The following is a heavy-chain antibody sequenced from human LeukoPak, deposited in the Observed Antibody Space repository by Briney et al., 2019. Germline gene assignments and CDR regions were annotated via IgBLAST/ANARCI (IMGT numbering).Heavy chain of an antibody. CDR1: GFTFSSYA. D-gene: IGHD2-2*02. J-gene: IGHJ5*02. V-gene: IGHV3-30-3*01. CDR2: ISYDGSNK. CDR3: ARDVYCSSASCYTNHNWFDP. Sequence: GRSLRLSCAASGFTFSSYAMHWVRQAPGKGLEWVAVISYDGSNKYYADSVKGRFTISRDNSKNTLYLQMNSLRAEDTAVYYCARDVYCSSASCYTNHNWFDPWGQGTLVTVSS.